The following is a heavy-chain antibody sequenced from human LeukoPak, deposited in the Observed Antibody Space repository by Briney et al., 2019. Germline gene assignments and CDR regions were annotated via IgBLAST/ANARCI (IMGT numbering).Heavy chain of an antibody. Sequence: PSETLSLTCAVYGGSFSGYYWSWIRQPPGKGLEWIGEINHSGSTNYNPSLKSRVTISVDTSKNQFSLELSSVTAADTAVYYCARNRRSSGWTPWGQGTLVTVSS. CDR3: ARNRRSSGWTP. D-gene: IGHD6-19*01. CDR2: INHSGST. CDR1: GGSFSGYY. J-gene: IGHJ5*02. V-gene: IGHV4-34*01.